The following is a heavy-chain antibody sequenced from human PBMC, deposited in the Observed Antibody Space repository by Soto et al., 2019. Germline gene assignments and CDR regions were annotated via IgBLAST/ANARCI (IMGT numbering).Heavy chain of an antibody. CDR2: ISGGGGGT. Sequence: GGSLRLSCAASGFTFSAYAMSWVRQTPGKGLEWVSTISGGGGGTYYADSVKGRFTISRDNSKNTLYLQMNSLTAGDTAVYYCAKPPASGYYYFDSWGQGTLVTVSS. D-gene: IGHD6-13*01. CDR1: GFTFSAYA. CDR3: AKPPASGYYYFDS. V-gene: IGHV3-23*01. J-gene: IGHJ4*02.